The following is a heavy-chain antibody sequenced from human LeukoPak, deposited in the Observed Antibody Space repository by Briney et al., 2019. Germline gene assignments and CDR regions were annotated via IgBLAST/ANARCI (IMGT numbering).Heavy chain of an antibody. Sequence: GGSLRLSCADSGFTFNRNWMHWVRQAPGKGLVWVSRIGPDGSSTGYADSVKGRFTVSRDNAKNTLYLKMNSLRAEDTAVYYCAKDRLVTDYWGQGTLVTVSS. CDR1: GFTFNRNW. D-gene: IGHD3-16*01. J-gene: IGHJ4*02. V-gene: IGHV3-74*01. CDR3: AKDRLVTDY. CDR2: IGPDGSST.